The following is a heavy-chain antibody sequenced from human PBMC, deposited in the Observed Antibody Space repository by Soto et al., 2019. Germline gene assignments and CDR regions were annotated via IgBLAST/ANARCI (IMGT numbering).Heavy chain of an antibody. Sequence: SETLPLPYAVYGGSFSGYYWSWIRQPPGKGLEWIGEINHSGSTNYNPSLKSRVTISVDTSKNQFSLKLSSVTAADTAVYYCARLLPAAIPNWFDPWGQGTLVTVSS. J-gene: IGHJ5*02. D-gene: IGHD2-2*01. V-gene: IGHV4-34*01. CDR1: GGSFSGYY. CDR2: INHSGST. CDR3: ARLLPAAIPNWFDP.